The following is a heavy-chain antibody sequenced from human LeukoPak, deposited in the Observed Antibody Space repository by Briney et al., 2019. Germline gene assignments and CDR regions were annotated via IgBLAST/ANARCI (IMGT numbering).Heavy chain of an antibody. CDR1: GGSISSGGYS. Sequence: SQTLSLTCAVSGGSISSGGYSWSWIRQPPGKGLEWIGYIYHSGSTNYNPSLKSRVTMSVDTSKNQFSLKLSSVTAADTAVYYCARSQYCSGGSCYKVIWYFALWGRGTLVTVSS. CDR2: IYHSGST. CDR3: ARSQYCSGGSCYKVIWYFAL. J-gene: IGHJ2*01. D-gene: IGHD2-15*01. V-gene: IGHV4-30-2*01.